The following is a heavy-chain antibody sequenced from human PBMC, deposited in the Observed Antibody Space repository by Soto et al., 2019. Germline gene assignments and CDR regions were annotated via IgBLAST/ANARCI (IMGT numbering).Heavy chain of an antibody. D-gene: IGHD3-22*01. J-gene: IGHJ4*02. CDR3: MRVASARDSSGYPYYFDP. CDR2: FNCMGGGT. CDR1: GYVFTGYY. V-gene: IGHV1-2*02. Sequence: ASVKVSCKTSGYVFTGYYLHWVRQAPGQGVEGMGWFNCMGGGTTYPQKFHGRVTLTMDTSTSTAYMELSSLISDDTALYYCMRVASARDSSGYPYYFDPWGQGPRSTVS.